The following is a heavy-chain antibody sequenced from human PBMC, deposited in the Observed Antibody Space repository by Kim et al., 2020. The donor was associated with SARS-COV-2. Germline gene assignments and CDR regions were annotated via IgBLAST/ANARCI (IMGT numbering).Heavy chain of an antibody. J-gene: IGHJ3*01. Sequence: SETLSLTCTVSGVSISTRSDYWGWIRHSPGKGLQWIGSISYRGGTYYNPSLKSRVTIAVDTSKNQISLNLSSVAAADTAVYYCARPLAAVDIGFDPFDVWGQGTLVIVSS. CDR2: ISYRGGT. CDR3: ARPLAAVDIGFDPFDV. D-gene: IGHD6-13*01. V-gene: IGHV4-39*01. CDR1: GVSISTRSDY.